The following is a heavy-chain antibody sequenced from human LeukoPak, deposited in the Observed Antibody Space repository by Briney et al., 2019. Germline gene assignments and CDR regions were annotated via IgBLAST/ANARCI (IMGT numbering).Heavy chain of an antibody. CDR1: GFTFSSYA. J-gene: IGHJ3*02. CDR2: ISGSGGST. Sequence: GGSLRLSCAASGFTFSSYAMSWVRQAPGKGLEWVSAISGSGGSTYYADSVKGRFTISRDNSKNTLYLQMNSLRAEDTAVYYCAKKSNRGIFGVVTHDAFDIWGQGTMVTVSS. D-gene: IGHD3-3*01. CDR3: AKKSNRGIFGVVTHDAFDI. V-gene: IGHV3-23*01.